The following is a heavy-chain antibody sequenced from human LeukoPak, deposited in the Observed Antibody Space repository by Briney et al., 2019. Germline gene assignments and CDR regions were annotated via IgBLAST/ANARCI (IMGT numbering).Heavy chain of an antibody. Sequence: GRSLRLSCAASGFTFSSYGMHWVRQAPGKGLEWVAVISYDGSDKYYADSVKGRFTISRDNPKNTMYLQMNSLGVEDTAVYYCAKEHGDRGYYYYGTNVWGQGTTVTVSS. CDR2: ISYDGSDK. D-gene: IGHD4-17*01. V-gene: IGHV3-30*18. CDR3: AKEHGDRGYYYYGTNV. CDR1: GFTFSSYG. J-gene: IGHJ6*02.